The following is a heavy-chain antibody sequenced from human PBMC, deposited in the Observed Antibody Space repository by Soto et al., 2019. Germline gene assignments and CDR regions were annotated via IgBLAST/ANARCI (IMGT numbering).Heavy chain of an antibody. CDR1: GGSISSSSYY. V-gene: IGHV4-39*01. CDR2: IYYSGST. J-gene: IGHJ4*02. CDR3: ASSSGWSNYFDY. Sequence: QLQLQESGPGLVKPSETLSLTCTVSGGSISSSSYYWGWIRQPPGKGLEWIGSIYYSGSTYYNPSLQSRVTISVDTSKNQFSLKLSSVTAADTAVYYCASSSGWSNYFDYWGQGTLVTVSS. D-gene: IGHD6-19*01.